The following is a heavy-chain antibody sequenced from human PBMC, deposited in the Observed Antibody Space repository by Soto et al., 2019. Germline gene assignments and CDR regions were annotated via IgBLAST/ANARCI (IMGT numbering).Heavy chain of an antibody. V-gene: IGHV3-23*01. Sequence: EVQLLESGGGLVQPGGSLRLSCAASGFTFSSYAMSWVRQAPGKGLEWVSAISGSGGSTYNANSVKGRFTLSRDNSKNTLNLQMNSLRAEDTAVYYCAKGDVDIVDTILAPAVIDYWGQGTLVTVSS. CDR2: ISGSGGST. CDR1: GFTFSSYA. J-gene: IGHJ4*02. D-gene: IGHD5-12*01. CDR3: AKGDVDIVDTILAPAVIDY.